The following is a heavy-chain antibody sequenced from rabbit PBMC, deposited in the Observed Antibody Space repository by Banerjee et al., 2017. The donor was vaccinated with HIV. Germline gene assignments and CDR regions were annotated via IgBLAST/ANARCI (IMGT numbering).Heavy chain of an antibody. D-gene: IGHD4-1*01. J-gene: IGHJ4*01. CDR1: GFSFRSRYW. CDR2: IYTSMGST. CDR3: ARDLAGVIGLNFNL. Sequence: QEQLEESGGDLVKPGASLTLTCTASGFSFRSRYWICWVRQAPGKGLEWIGSIYTSMGSTYYANWAKGRFTISKTSSTVYLKMTSLTAADTATYFCARDLAGVIGLNFNLWGPGTLVTVS. V-gene: IGHV1S45*01.